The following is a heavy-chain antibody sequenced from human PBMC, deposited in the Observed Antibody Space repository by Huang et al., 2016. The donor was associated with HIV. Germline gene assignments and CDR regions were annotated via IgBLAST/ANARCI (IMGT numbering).Heavy chain of an antibody. CDR1: GGSFSGYY. D-gene: IGHD3-10*01. CDR2: ITHSGST. V-gene: IGHV4-34*01. Sequence: QVQLHQWGAGLLKPSETLSLTCAVYGGSFSGYYWSWIRQPPGKGLEWIGEITHSGSTNYNPALKSRVTIAEETSKNQVSLKLSSVTAADTAVYYCARAPHYGSGSYYYWGQGTLVTVSS. CDR3: ARAPHYGSGSYYY. J-gene: IGHJ4*02.